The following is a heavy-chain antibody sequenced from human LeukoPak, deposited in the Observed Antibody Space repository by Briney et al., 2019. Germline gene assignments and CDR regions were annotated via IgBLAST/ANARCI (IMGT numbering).Heavy chain of an antibody. J-gene: IGHJ4*02. D-gene: IGHD7-27*01. CDR1: GFTFSSYG. CDR3: AKGTKLGHFDY. CDR2: ISYDGSNK. Sequence: PGGSLRLSCAASGFTFSSYGMHWVRQAPGKGLEWVAVISYDGSNKYYADSVKGRFTISRDNSKNTLYLQMNSLRAEDTAVYYCAKGTKLGHFDYWGQGTLVTVSS. V-gene: IGHV3-30*18.